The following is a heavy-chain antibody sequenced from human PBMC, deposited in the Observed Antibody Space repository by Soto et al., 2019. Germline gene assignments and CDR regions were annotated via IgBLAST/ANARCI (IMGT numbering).Heavy chain of an antibody. J-gene: IGHJ6*02. V-gene: IGHV3-23*01. CDR3: AKKFSPLNYYDSSDVGYYYYGMDV. CDR2: VSGSGGST. CDR1: GFTFSSYA. D-gene: IGHD3-22*01. Sequence: GGSLRLSCAASGFTFSSYAMSWVRQAPGKGLEWVSAVSGSGGSTYYADSVKGPFTISRDNSKNTLYLQMNSLRAEDTSVYYCAKKFSPLNYYDSSDVGYYYYGMDVWGQGTTVTVSS.